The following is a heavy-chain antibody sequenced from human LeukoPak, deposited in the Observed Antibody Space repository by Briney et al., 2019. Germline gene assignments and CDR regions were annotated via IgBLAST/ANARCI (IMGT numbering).Heavy chain of an antibody. CDR3: AREILDYDILTGYYTAFDY. CDR1: GGTFSSYA. Sequence: ASVKVSCKASGGTFSSYAISWVRQAPGQGLEWMGRIIPILGIANYAQKFQGRVTITADKSTSTAYMELSSLRSEDTAVYYCAREILDYDILTGYYTAFDYWGQGTLVTVSS. V-gene: IGHV1-69*04. J-gene: IGHJ4*02. D-gene: IGHD3-9*01. CDR2: IIPILGIA.